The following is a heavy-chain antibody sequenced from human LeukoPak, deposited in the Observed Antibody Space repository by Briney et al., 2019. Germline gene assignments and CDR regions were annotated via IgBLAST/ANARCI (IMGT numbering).Heavy chain of an antibody. CDR3: ARDEEELLRHDGFDI. J-gene: IGHJ3*02. D-gene: IGHD2-15*01. Sequence: ASVKVSCKASGYTFTSYAMHWVRQAPGQGLEWMGWITPSGGTNYPQKFQGRVAITRDTSITTAYMDLSRLTSDDTAVYYCARDEEELLRHDGFDIWGQGTMVTVSS. CDR2: ITPSGGT. CDR1: GYTFTSYA. V-gene: IGHV1-2*02.